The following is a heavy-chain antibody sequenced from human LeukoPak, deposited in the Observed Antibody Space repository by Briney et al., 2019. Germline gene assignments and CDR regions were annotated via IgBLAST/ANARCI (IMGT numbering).Heavy chain of an antibody. CDR2: IRSKTDGGTT. V-gene: IGHV3-15*01. J-gene: IGHJ3*02. Sequence: GGSLRLSCAASGFTFSNAWMSWVRQAPGKGLEWVGRIRSKTDGGTTDYAAPVIGRFTISRDDSKNTLYLQMNSLKTEDTAVYYCTTGTLLKYSGSPDAFDIWGQGTMVTVSS. CDR1: GFTFSNAW. CDR3: TTGTLLKYSGSPDAFDI. D-gene: IGHD1-26*01.